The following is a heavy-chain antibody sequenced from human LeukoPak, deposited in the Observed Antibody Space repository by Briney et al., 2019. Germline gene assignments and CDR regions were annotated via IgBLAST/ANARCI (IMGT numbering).Heavy chain of an antibody. J-gene: IGHJ6*02. D-gene: IGHD1-7*01. CDR2: IYYSGST. Sequence: SETLSLTCTVSGGSISSGGYYRSWIRQHPGKGLEWIGYIYYSGSTYYNPSLKSRVTISVDTSKNQFSLKLSSVTAADTAVYYCARDNWNYGSSMDVWGQGTTVTVSS. V-gene: IGHV4-31*03. CDR3: ARDNWNYGSSMDV. CDR1: GGSISSGGYY.